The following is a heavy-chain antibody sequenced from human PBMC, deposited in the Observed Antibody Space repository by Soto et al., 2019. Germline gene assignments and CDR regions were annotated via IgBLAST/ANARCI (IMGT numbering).Heavy chain of an antibody. Sequence: EVQLLESGGGLVQPGGSLRLSCAASGFTFSNFVMGWVRRAPGKGLEWVSAIGGTSGSTYYADSAKGRFTISTDNSKDTLALQMNSPGAADTALYYCAKRGGDGYFDLWGRGTMVTVSS. CDR3: AKRGGDGYFDL. CDR1: GFTFSNFV. CDR2: IGGTSGST. J-gene: IGHJ2*01. D-gene: IGHD2-21*02. V-gene: IGHV3-23*01.